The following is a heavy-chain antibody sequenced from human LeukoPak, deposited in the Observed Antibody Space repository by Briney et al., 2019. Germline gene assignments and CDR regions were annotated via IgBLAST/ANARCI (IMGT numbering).Heavy chain of an antibody. CDR3: AKVVSYSSREGIDY. D-gene: IGHD6-19*01. CDR2: ISGSGGSI. V-gene: IGHV3-23*01. Sequence: GGSLRLSCAASGFTFSSYAMSWVCQAPGRGLEWVSAISGSGGSIYYADSVKGRFTISRDNSKNTLYLQMNTLRAEDTGVYFCAKVVSYSSREGIDYWGQGTLVTVSS. CDR1: GFTFSSYA. J-gene: IGHJ4*02.